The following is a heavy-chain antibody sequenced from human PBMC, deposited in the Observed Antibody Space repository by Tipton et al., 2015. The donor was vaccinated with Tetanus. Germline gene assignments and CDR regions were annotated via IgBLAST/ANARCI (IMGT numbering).Heavy chain of an antibody. CDR3: ARDRSITIFGVVPINYYYGMDV. D-gene: IGHD3-3*01. CDR1: GGSISSYY. J-gene: IGHJ6*02. V-gene: IGHV4-59*01. Sequence: LRLSCTVSGGSISSYYWSWIRQPPGKGPEWIGQIHYSGSTNYNPSLKSRVTISVDTSKNQFSLKLSSVTAADTAVYYCARDRSITIFGVVPINYYYGMDVWGQGTTVTVSS. CDR2: IHYSGST.